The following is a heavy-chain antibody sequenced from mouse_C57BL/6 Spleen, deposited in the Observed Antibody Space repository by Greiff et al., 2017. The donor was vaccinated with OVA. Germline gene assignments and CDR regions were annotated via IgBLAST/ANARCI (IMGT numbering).Heavy chain of an antibody. V-gene: IGHV1-50*01. CDR2: IDPSDSYS. J-gene: IGHJ2*01. Sequence: QVQLQQPGAELVKPGASVKLSCKASGYTFTSYWMQWVKQRPGQGLEWIGEIDPSDSYSNYNQKFKGKATLTVDTSSSTAYMQLSSLTSEDSAVYYCARRTVVDLYYFDYWGQGTTLTVSS. CDR3: ARRTVVDLYYFDY. D-gene: IGHD1-1*01. CDR1: GYTFTSYW.